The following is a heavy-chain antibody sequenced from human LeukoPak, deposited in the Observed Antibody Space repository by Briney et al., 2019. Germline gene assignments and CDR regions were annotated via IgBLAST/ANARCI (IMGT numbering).Heavy chain of an antibody. D-gene: IGHD2-2*02. V-gene: IGHV1-18*01. CDR1: GYTFTSYG. J-gene: IGHJ5*02. CDR3: ARAGYCSSTSCYTRKYNWFDP. Sequence: GASVKVSCKASGYTFTSYGISWVRQAPGQRLEWMGWISAYNGNTNYAQKLQGRVTMTTDTSTSTAYMELRSLRSDDTAVYYCARAGYCSSTSCYTRKYNWFDPWGQGTLVTVSS. CDR2: ISAYNGNT.